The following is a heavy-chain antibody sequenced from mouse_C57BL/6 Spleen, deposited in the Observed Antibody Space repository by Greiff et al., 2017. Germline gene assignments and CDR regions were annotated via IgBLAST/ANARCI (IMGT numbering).Heavy chain of an antibody. Sequence: VQLKQSGPGLVKPSQSLSLTCSVTGYSITSGYYWNWIRQFPGNKLEWMGYISYDGSNNYNPSLKNRISITRDTSKNQFFLKLNSVTTEDTATYYCARAGEYEGYFDYWGQGTTLTVSS. J-gene: IGHJ2*01. CDR2: ISYDGSN. CDR1: GYSITSGYY. V-gene: IGHV3-6*01. CDR3: ARAGEYEGYFDY. D-gene: IGHD5-2*01.